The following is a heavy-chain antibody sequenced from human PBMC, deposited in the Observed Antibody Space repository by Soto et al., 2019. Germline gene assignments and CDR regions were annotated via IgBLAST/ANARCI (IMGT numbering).Heavy chain of an antibody. D-gene: IGHD3-10*01. Sequence: SAAASGFTCSRNDMTWVRQAPGKGLEWVSTIDGSGATTYYADFVEGRFTVSRDNSKNTVYVQMNNLRADDTALYYCAKNSGWFDSWGQGTLVTLSS. J-gene: IGHJ5*01. CDR2: IDGSGATT. CDR3: AKNSGWFDS. V-gene: IGHV3-23*01. CDR1: GFTCSRND.